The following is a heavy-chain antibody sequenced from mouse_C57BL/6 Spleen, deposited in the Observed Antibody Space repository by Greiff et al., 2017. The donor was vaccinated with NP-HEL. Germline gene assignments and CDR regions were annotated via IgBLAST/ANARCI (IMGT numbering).Heavy chain of an antibody. V-gene: IGHV1-85*01. CDR3: AKAHYYGSSEAGFAY. D-gene: IGHD1-1*01. CDR2: LYPRDGST. CDR1: GYTFTSYD. Sequence: VQLQQSGPELVKPGASVKLSCKASGYTFTSYDINWVKQRPGQGLEWIGWLYPRDGSTKYNEKFKGKATFTVDTASSTAYMELHSLTSEDSAVYFCAKAHYYGSSEAGFAYWGQGTLVTVS. J-gene: IGHJ3*01.